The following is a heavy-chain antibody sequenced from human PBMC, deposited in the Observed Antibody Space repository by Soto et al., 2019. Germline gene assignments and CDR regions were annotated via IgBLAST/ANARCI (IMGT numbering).Heavy chain of an antibody. CDR1: GGSFSDYY. CDR3: ARVPDR. J-gene: IGHJ5*02. CDR2: INHSGST. V-gene: IGHV4-34*01. D-gene: IGHD2-2*01. Sequence: SETLSLTCAVYGGSFSDYYWSWIRQPPGKGLEWIGEINHSGSTNYNPSLKSRVTISVDRSKNQFSLKLSSVTAADTAVYYCARVPDRWGQGTLVTVSS.